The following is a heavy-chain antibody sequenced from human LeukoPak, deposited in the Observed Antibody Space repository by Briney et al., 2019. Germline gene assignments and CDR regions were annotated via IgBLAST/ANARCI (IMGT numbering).Heavy chain of an antibody. CDR2: AFPSGNT. CDR3: ARGARTTLLGRSSNFLDP. Sequence: PSQTLSLTCTVSGNSIASGGYSWSWIRQSAGKGLEWIGRAFPSGNTFYNPSLKSRVSILVDTSKNQFSLRLRSVTAADTGVYFCARGARTTLLGRSSNFLDPWGQGTLVTVSS. V-gene: IGHV4-61*02. J-gene: IGHJ5*02. CDR1: GNSIASGGYS. D-gene: IGHD1-7*01.